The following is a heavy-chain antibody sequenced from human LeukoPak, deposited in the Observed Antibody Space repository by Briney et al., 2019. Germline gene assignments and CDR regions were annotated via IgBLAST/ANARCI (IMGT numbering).Heavy chain of an antibody. J-gene: IGHJ4*02. CDR1: GGTFSSYA. CDR3: ARDRGYDYVWGSYRSLDY. Sequence: GASVNVSCKASGGTFSSYAISWVRQAPGQGLEWMGGIIPIFGTANYAQKFQGRVTITADESTSTAYMELSSLRSEDTAVYYCARDRGYDYVWGSYRSLDYWGRGTLVTVSS. CDR2: IIPIFGTA. V-gene: IGHV1-69*13. D-gene: IGHD3-16*02.